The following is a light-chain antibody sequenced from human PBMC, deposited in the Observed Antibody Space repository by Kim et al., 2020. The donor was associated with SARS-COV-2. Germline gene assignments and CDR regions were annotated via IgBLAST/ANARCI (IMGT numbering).Light chain of an antibody. CDR1: KLGDKY. CDR3: QAWDSSFWV. J-gene: IGLJ3*02. V-gene: IGLV3-1*01. CDR2: QDS. Sequence: GSPGQTASITCSGDKLGDKYACWYQQKPGQSPVLVIYQDSKRPSGIPERFSGSNSGNTATLTISGTQAMDEADYYCQAWDSSFWVFGGGTQLTVL.